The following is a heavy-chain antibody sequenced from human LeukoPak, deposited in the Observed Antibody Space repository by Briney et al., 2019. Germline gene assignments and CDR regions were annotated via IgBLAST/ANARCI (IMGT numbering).Heavy chain of an antibody. D-gene: IGHD6-19*01. CDR3: ARDSAVAPTDY. J-gene: IGHJ4*02. V-gene: IGHV3-7*01. CDR2: INQDGGEK. Sequence: GGSLRLSCAASAFTFSSYWMSWVRQAPGKGLEWVANINQDGGEKYYVDSVKGRFTISRDNAKNSLYLQMNSLRAEDTAVYYCARDSAVAPTDYWGQGTLVTVSS. CDR1: AFTFSSYW.